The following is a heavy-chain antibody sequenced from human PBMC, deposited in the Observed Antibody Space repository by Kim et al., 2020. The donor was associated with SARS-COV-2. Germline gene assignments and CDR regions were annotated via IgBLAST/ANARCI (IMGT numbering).Heavy chain of an antibody. CDR2: ISWNSGSI. D-gene: IGHD6-13*01. J-gene: IGHJ4*02. V-gene: IGHV3-9*01. CDR1: GFTFDDYA. Sequence: GGSLRLSCAASGFTFDDYAMHWVRQAPGKGLEWVSGISWNSGSIGYADSVKGRFTISRDNAKNSLYLQMNSLRAEDTALYYCAKGSSGPIAAARDCFDYWGQGTLVTVSS. CDR3: AKGSSGPIAAARDCFDY.